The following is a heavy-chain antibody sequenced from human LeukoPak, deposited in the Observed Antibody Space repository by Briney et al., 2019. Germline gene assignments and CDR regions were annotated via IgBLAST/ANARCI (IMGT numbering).Heavy chain of an antibody. D-gene: IGHD6-19*01. CDR1: GFTFSDYY. Sequence: PGGSLRLSCAASGFTFSDYYMSWVREAPGKGLEWVSAISGSGGSTYYADSVKGRFTISRDNSKNTLCLQMNSLRAEDTAVYYCAKGSYSSGWYRFDPWGQGTLVTVSS. CDR3: AKGSYSSGWYRFDP. CDR2: ISGSGGST. V-gene: IGHV3-23*01. J-gene: IGHJ5*02.